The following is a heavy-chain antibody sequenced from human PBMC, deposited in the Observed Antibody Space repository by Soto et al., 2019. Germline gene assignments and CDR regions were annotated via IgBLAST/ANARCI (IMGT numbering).Heavy chain of an antibody. J-gene: IGHJ6*04. CDR3: ARAFVAGYYYYYGMDV. Sequence: TSETLSLTCPVSGGSISSYYWGWVRQPPGKGEGWTGYSYYSGSTNYTPSLKGRVTISIDKSKNPLYLKMSSVTAADTAVYYCARAFVAGYYYYYGMDVWGKGTTVTVSS. D-gene: IGHD3-16*01. CDR2: SYYSGST. V-gene: IGHV4-59*12. CDR1: GGSISSYY.